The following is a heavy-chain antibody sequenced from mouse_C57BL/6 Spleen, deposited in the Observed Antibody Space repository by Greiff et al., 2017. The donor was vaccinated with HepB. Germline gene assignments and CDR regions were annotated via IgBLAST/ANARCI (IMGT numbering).Heavy chain of an antibody. CDR3: AREGALLRFDY. J-gene: IGHJ2*01. V-gene: IGHV1-4*01. CDR1: GYTFTSYT. D-gene: IGHD1-2*01. CDR2: INPSSGYT. Sequence: VQGVESGAELARPGASVKMSCKASGYTFTSYTMHWVKQRPGQGLEWIGYINPSSGYTKYNQKFKDKATLTADKSSSTAYMQLSSLTSEDSAVYYCAREGALLRFDYWGQGTTLTVSS.